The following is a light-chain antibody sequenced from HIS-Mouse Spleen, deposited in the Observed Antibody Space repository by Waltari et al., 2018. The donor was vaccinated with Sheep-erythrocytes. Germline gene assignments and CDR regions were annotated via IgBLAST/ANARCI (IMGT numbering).Light chain of an antibody. Sequence: SSELTQPPSVSVSPGQTASITCSGDKLGDKYACWYQQKPGQSPVLVIYQDTKRPSGIPEQFSGSNSGNTATLTISGTQAMDEADYYCQAWDSSIVVFGGGTKLTVL. CDR2: QDT. J-gene: IGLJ2*01. V-gene: IGLV3-1*01. CDR3: QAWDSSIVV. CDR1: KLGDKY.